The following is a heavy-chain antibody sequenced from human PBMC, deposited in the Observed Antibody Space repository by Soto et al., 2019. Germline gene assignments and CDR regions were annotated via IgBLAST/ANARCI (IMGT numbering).Heavy chain of an antibody. V-gene: IGHV1-69*12. D-gene: IGHD1-1*01. CDR2: IMPIFRTP. CDR3: AGDKDRQQLGGNYYYIMDV. Sequence: QVQLVQSGAEVKKPGSSVKVSCKASGGTFSSSAFSWVRQAPGQGLEWMGGIMPIFRTPDYAQKFQGRVTITADESTSTAYMELSSLRFEDTGVYYCAGDKDRQQLGGNYYYIMDVGGQGTTVTVSS. J-gene: IGHJ6*02. CDR1: GGTFSSSA.